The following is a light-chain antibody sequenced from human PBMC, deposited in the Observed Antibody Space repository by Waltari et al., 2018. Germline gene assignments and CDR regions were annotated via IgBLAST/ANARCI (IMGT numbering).Light chain of an antibody. CDR3: MQGTHWPLT. CDR1: QTLVHSDGNTY. CDR2: KVS. V-gene: IGKV2-30*02. Sequence: DVVLTQSPLSLPVTLGQPASISCKSSQTLVHSDGNTYLAWFHQRPGQSPRRLIYKVSNRDAGVPDRFSASGSGTDFTLKISRVEAEDVGVYYCMQGTHWPLTFGGGTKVEMK. J-gene: IGKJ4*01.